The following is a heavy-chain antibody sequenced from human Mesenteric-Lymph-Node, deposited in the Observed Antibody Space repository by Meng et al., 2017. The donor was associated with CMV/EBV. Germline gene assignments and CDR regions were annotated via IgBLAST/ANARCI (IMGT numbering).Heavy chain of an antibody. J-gene: IGHJ4*02. CDR3: AKEEQYYLPLDY. CDR1: GYTFTSYG. CDR2: ISPNTGST. Sequence: ASVKVSCKASGYTFTSYGISWVRQAPGQGPEWLGWISPNTGSTNYAQKFQGRVTMTRDTSVSTAYMELTSLRSDDTAVYYCAKEEQYYLPLDYWGQGTLVTVSS. V-gene: IGHV1-18*01. D-gene: IGHD3-16*01.